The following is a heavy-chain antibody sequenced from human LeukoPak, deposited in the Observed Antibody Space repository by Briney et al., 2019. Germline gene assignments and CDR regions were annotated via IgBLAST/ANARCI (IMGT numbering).Heavy chain of an antibody. J-gene: IGHJ6*02. CDR3: ARAKYSGYDSGGNYYYGMDV. V-gene: IGHV4-4*07. CDR1: GGSISSYY. CDR2: IYTSGST. D-gene: IGHD5-12*01. Sequence: SETLSLTCTVSGGSISSYYWSWIRQPAGKGLEWIGRIYTSGSTNYNPSLKSRVTMSVDTSKNQFSLKLSSVTAADTAVYYCARAKYSGYDSGGNYYYGMDVWGQGTTVTVSS.